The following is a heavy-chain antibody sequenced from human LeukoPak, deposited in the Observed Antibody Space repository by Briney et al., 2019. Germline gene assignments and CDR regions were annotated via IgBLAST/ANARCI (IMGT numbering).Heavy chain of an antibody. Sequence: GGSLRLSCAASGFTVITNDLTWVRQAPGKGLEWVSVLYSDGNTKYAASIQGRFTISRDHSKNTLYLEMNSRSPDDTAVYYCARGVEPLAANTLAYWGQGTLVTVSS. CDR3: ARGVEPLAANTLAY. V-gene: IGHV3-53*01. CDR2: LYSDGNT. D-gene: IGHD1-14*01. J-gene: IGHJ4*01. CDR1: GFTVITND.